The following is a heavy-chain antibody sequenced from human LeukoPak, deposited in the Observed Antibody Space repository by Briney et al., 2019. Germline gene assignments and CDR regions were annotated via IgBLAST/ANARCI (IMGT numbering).Heavy chain of an antibody. J-gene: IGHJ2*01. D-gene: IGHD2-2*02. CDR1: GGSISSGDYY. Sequence: SETLSLTCTVSGGSISSGDYYWSWIRQPPGKGLEWIGYIYYSGSTYYNLSLKSRVTISVDTSKNQFSLKLSSVTAADTAVYYCARAVVPAVIPLWDWYFDLWGRGTLVTVSS. V-gene: IGHV4-30-4*01. CDR2: IYYSGST. CDR3: ARAVVPAVIPLWDWYFDL.